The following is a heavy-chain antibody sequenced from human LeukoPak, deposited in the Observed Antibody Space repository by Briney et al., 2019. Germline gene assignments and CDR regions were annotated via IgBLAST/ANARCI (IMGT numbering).Heavy chain of an antibody. CDR2: MNPNSGNT. J-gene: IGHJ5*02. CDR3: ARVQISGPRWFDP. V-gene: IGHV1-8*03. CDR1: GYTFTSYD. Sequence: ASVKVSCKASGYTFTSYDINWVRQATGQGLEWMGWMNPNSGNTDYAQKFQGRVTITRNTSVSTAYMELSSLRSEDTAVYYCARVQISGPRWFDPWGQGTLVTVSS. D-gene: IGHD3-10*01.